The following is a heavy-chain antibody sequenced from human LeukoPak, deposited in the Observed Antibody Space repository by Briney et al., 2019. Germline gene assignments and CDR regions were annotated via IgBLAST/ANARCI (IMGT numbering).Heavy chain of an antibody. J-gene: IGHJ4*01. D-gene: IGHD5-24*01. V-gene: IGHV3-7*01. CDR2: IKADGSGK. CDR3: ARDRGWQQFDY. Sequence: GGSLRLSCVASGFTFSTSWMTWVRQAPGMGLERVANIKADGSGKYYVDSVRGRFSISRDNAKNSLYLELNNLRAEDTGVYFCARDRGWQQFDYWGQGTLVTVSS. CDR1: GFTFSTSW.